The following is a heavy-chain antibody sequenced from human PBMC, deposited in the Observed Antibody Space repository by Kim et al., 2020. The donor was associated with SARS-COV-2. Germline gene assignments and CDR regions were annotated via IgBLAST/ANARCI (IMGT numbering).Heavy chain of an antibody. CDR1: GGSISSYY. CDR2: IYNSRSN. CDR3: AGRRGWGGWFDY. J-gene: IGHJ4*02. V-gene: IGHV4-59*01. D-gene: IGHD6-19*01. Sequence: SETLSLTCTVSGGSISSYYWSWIRQPPGKGLEWIGYIYNSRSNKYNPDLKSRVTISVDTSKNQSSLKQSYVTAADTAVYYFAGRRGWGGWFDYWGQGTLV.